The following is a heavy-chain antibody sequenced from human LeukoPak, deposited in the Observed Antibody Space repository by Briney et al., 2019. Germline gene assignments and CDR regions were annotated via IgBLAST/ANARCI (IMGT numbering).Heavy chain of an antibody. D-gene: IGHD3-10*01. CDR1: GGSISSNGYC. V-gene: IGHV4-39*07. CDR3: VEYDSGSYRAYFDS. J-gene: IGHJ4*02. Sequence: SETLSLTCTVSGGSISSNGYCWGWIRQPPGKGLDWLGSIYYSGSKTFNNPSLKSRVSISVDTSKNQFSLKLSSVTAADTAVYYCVEYDSGSYRAYFDSWGQGILVTVSS. CDR2: IYYSGSKT.